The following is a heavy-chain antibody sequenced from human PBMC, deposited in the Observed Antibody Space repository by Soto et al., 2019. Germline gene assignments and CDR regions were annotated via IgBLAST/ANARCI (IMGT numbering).Heavy chain of an antibody. V-gene: IGHV1-69*13. CDR2: IIPIFGTA. J-gene: IGHJ5*02. D-gene: IGHD2-2*02. CDR1: GGTFSSYA. CDR3: ARNRYCSSTSCYRWFDP. Sequence: GASVKVSCKASGGTFSSYAISWVRQAPGQGLEWMGGIIPIFGTANYAQKFQGRVTITADESTSTAYMELSSLRSEDTAVYYCARNRYCSSTSCYRWFDPWGQGTPVTVSS.